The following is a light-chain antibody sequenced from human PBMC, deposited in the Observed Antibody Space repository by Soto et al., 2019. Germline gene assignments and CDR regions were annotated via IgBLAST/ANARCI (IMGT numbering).Light chain of an antibody. Sequence: QSVLTQPPSVSGAPGQRVTISCTGSSSNIGAGYDVHWYQQFPGTAPKLLIYSNNNRASGVPDRFSGSKSGSIASLAITGLQAEDEADYYCQSADRSRSAGRVFGGGTKLTVL. V-gene: IGLV1-40*01. CDR3: QSADRSRSAGRV. J-gene: IGLJ2*01. CDR2: SNN. CDR1: SSNIGAGYD.